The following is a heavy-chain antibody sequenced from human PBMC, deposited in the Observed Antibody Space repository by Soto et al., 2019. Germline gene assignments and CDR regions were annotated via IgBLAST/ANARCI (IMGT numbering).Heavy chain of an antibody. Sequence: QVQLQESGPGLVKPSQTLSLTCTVSGGSISSGGYYWSWIRQHPGKGLEWIGYIYYSGSTYYIPSLKSRVTISVDTSKNQFSLKLSSVTAADTAVYYCARDSIAPNTYYFDYWGQGTLVTVSS. V-gene: IGHV4-31*03. J-gene: IGHJ4*02. CDR2: IYYSGST. CDR1: GGSISSGGYY. CDR3: ARDSIAPNTYYFDY. D-gene: IGHD6-6*01.